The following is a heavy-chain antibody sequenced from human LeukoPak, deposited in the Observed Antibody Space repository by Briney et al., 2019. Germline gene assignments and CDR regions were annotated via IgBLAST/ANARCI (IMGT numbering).Heavy chain of an antibody. J-gene: IGHJ3*02. CDR1: GFTFSSYS. CDR3: AREEDYFDSSGYYLSAFDI. V-gene: IGHV3-21*01. Sequence: GGSLRLSCAASGFTFSSYSMNWVRQAPGKGLEWVSSISSSSSYIYYADSVKGRFTISRDNAKNSLYLQMNSLRAEDTAVYYCAREEDYFDSSGYYLSAFDIWGQGTMATVSS. CDR2: ISSSSSYI. D-gene: IGHD3-22*01.